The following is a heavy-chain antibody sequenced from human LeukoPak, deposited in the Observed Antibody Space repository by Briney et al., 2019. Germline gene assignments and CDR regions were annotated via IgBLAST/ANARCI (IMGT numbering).Heavy chain of an antibody. CDR1: GFTFSSYA. CDR2: ISCDGSNK. V-gene: IGHV3-30*04. Sequence: PGGSLRLSCAASGFTFSSYAMHWVRQAPGKGLQWVAVISCDGSNKYYADAVKGRFTISRDNAKNSLYLQMNSLRAEDTALYYCAKGYIVVVPAADNDAFDIWGQGTMVTVSS. D-gene: IGHD2-2*01. CDR3: AKGYIVVVPAADNDAFDI. J-gene: IGHJ3*02.